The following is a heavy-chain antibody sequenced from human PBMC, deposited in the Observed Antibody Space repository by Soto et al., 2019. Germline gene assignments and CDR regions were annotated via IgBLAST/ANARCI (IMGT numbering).Heavy chain of an antibody. CDR3: AGRSGSQDRPRPTLYYYYYGMAV. D-gene: IGHD1-26*01. CDR1: GGTFSSYA. V-gene: IGHV1-69*13. CDR2: IIPSFGTA. Sequence: SVKVSCKASGGTFSSYAISWVRQAPGQGLEWMGGIIPSFGTAKYAQKFQGRVTITADESTSTVYMERSSLRSEDTAVYYCAGRSGSQDRPRPTLYYYYYGMAVWGQGTTVTVSS. J-gene: IGHJ6*02.